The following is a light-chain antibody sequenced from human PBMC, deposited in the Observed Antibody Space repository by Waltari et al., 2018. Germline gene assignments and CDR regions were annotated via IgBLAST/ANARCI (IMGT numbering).Light chain of an antibody. V-gene: IGLV2-14*01. J-gene: IGLJ1*01. CDR3: CSYTTSSTYI. CDR2: GVS. CDR1: SSTVGWSSY. Sequence: SAPTQPPSVSGSPGQSVTIPCTGNSSTVGWSSYVAWYQQYPGKAPKLMIYGVSNRPSGVSDRFSGSKSGNTASLTISGLQAEDEADYYCCSYTTSSTYIFGAGTRLTVL.